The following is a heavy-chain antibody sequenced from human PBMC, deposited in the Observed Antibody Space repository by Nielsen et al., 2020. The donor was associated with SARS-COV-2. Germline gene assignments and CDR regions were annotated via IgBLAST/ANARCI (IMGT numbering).Heavy chain of an antibody. CDR2: INSDGSST. Sequence: VRQAPGKGLVWVSRINSDGSSTSYADSVKGRFTISRDNAKNTLYLQMNSLRAEDTAVYYCARGNYDFWSGYYPYYYYYYMDVWGKGTTVTVS. J-gene: IGHJ6*03. CDR3: ARGNYDFWSGYYPYYYYYYMDV. D-gene: IGHD3-3*01. V-gene: IGHV3-74*01.